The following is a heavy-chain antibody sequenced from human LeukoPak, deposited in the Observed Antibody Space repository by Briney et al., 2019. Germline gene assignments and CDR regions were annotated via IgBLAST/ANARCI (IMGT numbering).Heavy chain of an antibody. D-gene: IGHD3-22*01. CDR2: ISGSGSAT. Sequence: GGSLRLSCAASGFTFSYYTMTWVRQAPGKGLEWVSVISGSGSATYYADSVRGRFTISRDNSRNTLYLQMNSLRAEDTALYYCAKWGYYDSSGYYHWGQGTLVTVSS. V-gene: IGHV3-23*01. CDR1: GFTFSYYT. J-gene: IGHJ5*02. CDR3: AKWGYYDSSGYYH.